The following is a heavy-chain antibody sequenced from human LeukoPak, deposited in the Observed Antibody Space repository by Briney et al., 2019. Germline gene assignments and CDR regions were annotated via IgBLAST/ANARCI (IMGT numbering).Heavy chain of an antibody. CDR1: GGSISSYY. D-gene: IGHD1-7*01. V-gene: IGHV4-59*01. Sequence: PSETLSLTCTVSGGSISSYYWSWIRQPPGKGLEWIGYIYYSGSTNYNPSLKSRVTISVDTSKNQFSLKLSSVTAADTAVYYCARQYNLNYEYLFDPWGQGTLVTVSS. CDR3: ARQYNLNYEYLFDP. CDR2: IYYSGST. J-gene: IGHJ5*02.